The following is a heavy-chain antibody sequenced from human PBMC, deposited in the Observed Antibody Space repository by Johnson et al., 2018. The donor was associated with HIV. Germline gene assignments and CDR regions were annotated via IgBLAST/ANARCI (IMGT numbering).Heavy chain of an antibody. Sequence: VQLVESGGGLVQPGRSLRLSCAASGFTFDDYAMHWFRQAPGKGLEWVSGISWNSGSIGYADSVKGRFTISRDNAKNSLYLQMNSLRAEDTALYYCARASAATKGNAFDIWGQGTMVTVSS. CDR3: ARASAATKGNAFDI. CDR1: GFTFDDYA. CDR2: ISWNSGSI. D-gene: IGHD1-26*01. J-gene: IGHJ3*02. V-gene: IGHV3-9*01.